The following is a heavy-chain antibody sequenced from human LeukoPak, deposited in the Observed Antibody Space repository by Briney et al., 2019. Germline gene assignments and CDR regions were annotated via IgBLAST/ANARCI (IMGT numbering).Heavy chain of an antibody. CDR3: AREADIVVVPAARPFDY. Sequence: ASVKVSCKASGYTFTGYYMHWVRQAPGQGLEWMGWINPNSGGTNYAQKFQGRVTMTRDTSISTAYMELSRLRSDDTAVYYCAREADIVVVPAARPFDYWGQGTLVTASS. J-gene: IGHJ4*02. CDR2: INPNSGGT. V-gene: IGHV1-2*02. CDR1: GYTFTGYY. D-gene: IGHD2-2*01.